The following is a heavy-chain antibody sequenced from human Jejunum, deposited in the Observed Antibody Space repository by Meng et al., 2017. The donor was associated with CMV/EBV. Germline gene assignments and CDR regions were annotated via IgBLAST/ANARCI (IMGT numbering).Heavy chain of an antibody. V-gene: IGHV1-69*05. CDR2: IIPFLGST. CDR1: CGPFMSYA. D-gene: IGHD6-6*01. Sequence: SCGPFMSYAISWVRQAPGQGLEWMGGIIPFLGSTIYAQKFQGRVTITTDESTSTAYMELSSLRSEDTAVYYCARAYSTSSPHFDFWGQGTRGTVSS. CDR3: ARAYSTSSPHFDF. J-gene: IGHJ4*02.